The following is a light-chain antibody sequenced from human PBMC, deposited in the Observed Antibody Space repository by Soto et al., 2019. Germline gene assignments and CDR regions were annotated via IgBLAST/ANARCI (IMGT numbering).Light chain of an antibody. J-gene: IGLJ2*01. CDR1: SSDVGGYNY. V-gene: IGLV2-8*01. CDR3: RSYAGSNIL. CDR2: EVS. Sequence: QSALTQPPSASGSPGQSVTISCTGTSSDVGGYNYVSWYQHHPGKAPKVMIYEVSKRPSGVPDRFSGSKSGNTASLTVSGLQAEDDADYFCRSYAGSNILFGGGTKLTVL.